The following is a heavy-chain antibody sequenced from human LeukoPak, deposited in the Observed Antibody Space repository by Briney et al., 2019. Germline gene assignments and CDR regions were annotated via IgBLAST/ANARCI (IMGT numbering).Heavy chain of an antibody. CDR1: GYSFTSYW. CDR2: IYPGDFDT. J-gene: IGHJ3*02. V-gene: IGHV5-51*01. D-gene: IGHD2-15*01. CDR3: ARVLFPVVGDAFDI. Sequence: GESLKISCKGSGYSFTSYWIGWVRQMPGKGLEWMGIIYPGDFDTRYSPSFQGQVTISADKSISTAYRKWSSLKASDAAMYYCARVLFPVVGDAFDIWGQGTMVTVSS.